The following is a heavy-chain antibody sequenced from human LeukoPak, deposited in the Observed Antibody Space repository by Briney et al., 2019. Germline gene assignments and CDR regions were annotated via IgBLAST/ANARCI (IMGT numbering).Heavy chain of an antibody. CDR2: ISSSSAI. CDR1: VFTFSSYS. D-gene: IGHD5-18*01. J-gene: IGHJ4*02. V-gene: IGHV3-48*01. CDR3: ARGDTAMEY. Sequence: GGSLRLSCAASVFTFSSYSMNWVRQAPGEGLEWLSYISSSSAIYYADSVKGRFTISRDNAKNSLYLQMNSLRAEDTALYYCARGDTAMEYWGQGTLVTVSS.